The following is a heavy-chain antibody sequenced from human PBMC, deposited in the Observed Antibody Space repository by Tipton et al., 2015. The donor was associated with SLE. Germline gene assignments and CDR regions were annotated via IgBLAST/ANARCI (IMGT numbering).Heavy chain of an antibody. V-gene: IGHV3-7*03. CDR1: GFTFSSYT. CDR3: ARIAASGAFDI. D-gene: IGHD6-13*01. CDR2: IKQDGSEK. J-gene: IGHJ3*02. Sequence: SLRLSCAASGFTFSSYTMNWVRQAPGKGLEWVANIKQDGSEKYYVDSVKGRFTISRDNAKNSLYLQMNSLRAEDTAVYYCARIAASGAFDIWGQGTMVTVSS.